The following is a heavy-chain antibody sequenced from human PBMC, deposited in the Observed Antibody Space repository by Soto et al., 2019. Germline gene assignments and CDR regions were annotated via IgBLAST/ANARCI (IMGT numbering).Heavy chain of an antibody. CDR1: GFTFSIYS. Sequence: EVQLVESGGGLMQAGGSLRLSCAASGFTFSIYSMTWVRQAPGKGLEWVSDISVSGDTTFYADSVKGRITVSRDNDKNSLYLKMNSLRVEDTAVYYCVRERGGYYYDFWGQGTLVTVSS. D-gene: IGHD3-16*01. V-gene: IGHV3-48*01. CDR3: VRERGGYYYDF. CDR2: ISVSGDTT. J-gene: IGHJ4*02.